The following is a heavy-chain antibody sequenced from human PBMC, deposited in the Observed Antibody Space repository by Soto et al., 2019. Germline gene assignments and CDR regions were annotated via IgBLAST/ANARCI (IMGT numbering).Heavy chain of an antibody. Sequence: QVQLVQSGAEVKKPGASVKVSCKASGYTFTGYYIHWVRQAPGQGLEWMGWINPNSGGTKYPQKFQGRVTMTRDTSIRPVYMSLTGLKYDDTAVYFCARDLAKGGGSAGFDYWGQGTLVAVSS. CDR2: INPNSGGT. D-gene: IGHD6-25*01. CDR1: GYTFTGYY. CDR3: ARDLAKGGGSAGFDY. J-gene: IGHJ4*02. V-gene: IGHV1-2*02.